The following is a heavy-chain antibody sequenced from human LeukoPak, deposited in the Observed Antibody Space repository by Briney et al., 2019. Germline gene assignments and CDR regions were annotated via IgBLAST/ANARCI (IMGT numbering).Heavy chain of an antibody. CDR1: GFTFSSNW. V-gene: IGHV3-74*01. CDR2: INSDGSTT. CDR3: AKDSIAAPLPYYFDY. J-gene: IGHJ4*02. Sequence: PGGSLRLSCAASGFTFSSNWMHWVRQAPGKGLVWVSRINSDGSTTSYADSVRGRFTISRDNAKNTVYLQMNSLSVEDTAIYYCAKDSIAAPLPYYFDYWGQGTLVTVSS. D-gene: IGHD6-6*01.